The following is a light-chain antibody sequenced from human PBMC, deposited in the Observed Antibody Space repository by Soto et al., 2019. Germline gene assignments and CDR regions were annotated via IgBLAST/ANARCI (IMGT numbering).Light chain of an antibody. Sequence: DIQMTQSPSTPSASVGDRVPITCRASQSISGWLAWYQQKPGKAPKLLIYDASSLESGVPSRFSGSGSGTEFTLTINSLQPDDFATYYCQQYHIYSGTFGQGTKVDIK. CDR2: DAS. CDR1: QSISGW. CDR3: QQYHIYSGT. V-gene: IGKV1-5*01. J-gene: IGKJ1*01.